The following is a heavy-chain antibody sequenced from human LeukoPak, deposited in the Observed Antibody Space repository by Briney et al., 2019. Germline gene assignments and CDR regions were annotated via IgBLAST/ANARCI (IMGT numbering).Heavy chain of an antibody. D-gene: IGHD3-22*01. CDR3: TTEELYYYDSSGYCPYFDY. J-gene: IGHJ4*02. CDR1: GFTFSNAW. CDR2: IKSKTDGGTT. V-gene: IGHV3-15*01. Sequence: GGSLRLSCAASGFTFSNAWMSWVRQAPGKGLEWVGRIKSKTDGGTTDYAAPVKGRFTISRDDSKNTLYLRMNSLKTEDTAVYYCTTEELYYYDSSGYCPYFDYWGQGTLVTVSS.